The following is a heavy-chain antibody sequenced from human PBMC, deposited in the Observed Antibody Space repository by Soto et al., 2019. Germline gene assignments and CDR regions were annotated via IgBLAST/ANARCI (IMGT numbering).Heavy chain of an antibody. CDR1: GDSFTSYW. D-gene: IGHD3-22*01. Sequence: EFVKTSCKGCGDSFTSYWLGWVRQMPGKGLEWMGIIYPGDSDTRYSPSFQGQVTISADRSISTAYLQWSSLKASDTAMYYCARMYYYDSSGYKYGMDVWGQGTTVTVSS. V-gene: IGHV5-51*01. CDR2: IYPGDSDT. CDR3: ARMYYYDSSGYKYGMDV. J-gene: IGHJ6*02.